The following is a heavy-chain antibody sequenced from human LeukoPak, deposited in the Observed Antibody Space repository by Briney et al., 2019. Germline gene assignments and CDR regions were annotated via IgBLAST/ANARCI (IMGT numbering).Heavy chain of an antibody. D-gene: IGHD3-9*01. Sequence: SETLSLTCTASGGSIISNNYYWGWIRLPPGKGLEWIGSIYYTGSTYYNPSLNSRVTMSVDTSMNRFALKVSSVTAADTAVYYCARLLSYDILTDNYYKYYMDVWGKGTTVTVSS. V-gene: IGHV4-39*01. CDR2: IYYTGST. J-gene: IGHJ6*03. CDR3: ARLLSYDILTDNYYKYYMDV. CDR1: GGSIISNNYY.